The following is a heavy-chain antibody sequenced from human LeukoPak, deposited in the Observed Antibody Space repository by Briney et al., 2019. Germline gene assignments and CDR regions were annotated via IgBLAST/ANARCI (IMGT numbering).Heavy chain of an antibody. CDR3: TTVDYGDLTPAASSDY. Sequence: GGSLRLSCAASGFSLNNYDMHWVRQATGKGLEWVSTIGTAGDTYYPASVKGRFTISRENAKNSLYLQMNGLRAGDTAVYYCTTVDYGDLTPAASSDYWGQGTLVTVSS. CDR2: IGTAGDT. CDR1: GFSLNNYD. D-gene: IGHD4-17*01. J-gene: IGHJ4*02. V-gene: IGHV3-13*01.